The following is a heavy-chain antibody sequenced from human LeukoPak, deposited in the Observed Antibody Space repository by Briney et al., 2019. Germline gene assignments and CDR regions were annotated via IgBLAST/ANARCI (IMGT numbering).Heavy chain of an antibody. CDR2: ISYDGSNK. D-gene: IGHD3-10*01. J-gene: IGHJ4*02. Sequence: GGSLRLSCAASGFTFSSYGMHWVRQAPGKGLEWVAVISYDGSNKYYADSVKGRFTISRDNSKNTLYLQMNSLRAEDTAVYYCAKTYYYGSGPFDYWGQGTLVTVSS. CDR3: AKTYYYGSGPFDY. V-gene: IGHV3-30*18. CDR1: GFTFSSYG.